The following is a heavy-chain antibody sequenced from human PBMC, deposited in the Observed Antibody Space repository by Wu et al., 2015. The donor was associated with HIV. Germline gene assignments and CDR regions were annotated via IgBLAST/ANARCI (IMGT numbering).Heavy chain of an antibody. Sequence: QVQLQESGPGLVKPSQTLSLTCTVSGGSISSGDYYWSWIRQPPGKGLEWIGYIYYSGSTYYNPSLKSRVTISVDTSKDQFSLKLSSVTAADTAVYYCARLAGGRFLEWLLGFDYWGQGTLVTVSS. V-gene: IGHV4-30-4*08. J-gene: IGHJ4*02. D-gene: IGHD3-3*01. CDR3: ARLAGGRFLEWLLGFDY. CDR1: GGSISSGDYY. CDR2: IYYSGST.